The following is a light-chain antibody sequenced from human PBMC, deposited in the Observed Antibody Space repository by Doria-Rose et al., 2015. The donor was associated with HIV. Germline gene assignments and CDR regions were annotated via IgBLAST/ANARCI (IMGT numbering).Light chain of an antibody. CDR2: DAS. CDR3: QQYGTSRGS. CDR1: QRVKSSY. V-gene: IGKV3-20*01. J-gene: IGKJ5*01. Sequence: TQSPGTLSLSPGERATLSCSASQRVKSSYLAWYQQKPGQAPRLLIYDASTRDTGITDRFSGSGYGTDSTLTISRLEPEDVAVYYCQQYGTSRGSFGQGTRLEIK.